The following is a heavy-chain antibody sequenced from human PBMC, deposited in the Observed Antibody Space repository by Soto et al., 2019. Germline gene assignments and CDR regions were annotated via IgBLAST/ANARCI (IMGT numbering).Heavy chain of an antibody. CDR3: TVWGSGNDFGAA. Sequence: EVQLVESGGGLVQPGGSLRLSCAASGFTFSDHYMDWVRQAPGKGLEWVGGSKNKADSYTTEYAASVKGRFTISRDGSRNSLFLQMNSLKPEDTAVYYCTVWGSGNDFGAAWGQGILVTVSS. J-gene: IGHJ4*02. CDR2: SKNKADSYTT. V-gene: IGHV3-72*01. CDR1: GFTFSDHY. D-gene: IGHD3-10*01.